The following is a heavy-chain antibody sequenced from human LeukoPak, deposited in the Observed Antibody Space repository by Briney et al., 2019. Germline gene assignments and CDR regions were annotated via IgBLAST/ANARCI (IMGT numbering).Heavy chain of an antibody. Sequence: GASVKVSCTASGYTFTGYYIHWVRQAPGQGLEWMGWINPNNGGTNYAQKFQGWVTMTRDTSISTAYMELNRLRSDDTAVYYCARDRHSGNYYPDFWGQGTLVTVSS. D-gene: IGHD1-26*01. V-gene: IGHV1-2*04. J-gene: IGHJ4*02. CDR3: ARDRHSGNYYPDF. CDR2: INPNNGGT. CDR1: GYTFTGYY.